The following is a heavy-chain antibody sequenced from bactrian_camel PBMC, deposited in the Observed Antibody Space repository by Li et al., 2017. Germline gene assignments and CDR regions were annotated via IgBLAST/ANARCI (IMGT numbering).Heavy chain of an antibody. V-gene: IGHV3S1*01. J-gene: IGHJ4*01. D-gene: IGHD1*01. CDR1: GFADDTNC. CDR2: LNTGGGAI. CDR3: AATLCDSKYLPTREASFSD. Sequence: QLVESGGGSVQAGGSLRLSCAASGFADDTNCMGWFRQSPAKERTGVAVLNTGGGAIWYGDSVKGRFTISQDNSQNTVYLQMNSLKPEDTATYYCAATLCDSKYLPTREASFSDWGQGTQVTVS.